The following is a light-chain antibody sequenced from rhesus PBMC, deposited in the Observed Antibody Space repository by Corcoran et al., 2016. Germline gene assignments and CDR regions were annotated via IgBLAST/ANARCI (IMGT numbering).Light chain of an antibody. CDR1: QNIYSN. CDR3: QHYYDNPLT. J-gene: IGKJ4*01. CDR2: AAS. V-gene: IGKV1S12*01. Sequence: DIQMTQSPSALSASVGDRVTISCRASQNIYSNLAWYQQKPGKAPKLLIYAASSFQTGIPSRFSGSGSGTDFTLTISSLQPEDSAAYYCQHYYDNPLTFGGGTKVELK.